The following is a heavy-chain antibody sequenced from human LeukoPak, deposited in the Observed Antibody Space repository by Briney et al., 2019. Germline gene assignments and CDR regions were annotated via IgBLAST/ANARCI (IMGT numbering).Heavy chain of an antibody. Sequence: KTSETLSLTCAVYGGSFSGYYWSWIRQPPGKGLEWIGEINHSGSTNYNPSLKSRVTISVDTSKNQFSLKLSSVTAADTAVYYCARGRDYYDSSGYLSYWGQGTLVTVSS. V-gene: IGHV4-34*01. CDR1: GGSFSGYY. CDR3: ARGRDYYDSSGYLSY. CDR2: INHSGST. D-gene: IGHD3-22*01. J-gene: IGHJ4*02.